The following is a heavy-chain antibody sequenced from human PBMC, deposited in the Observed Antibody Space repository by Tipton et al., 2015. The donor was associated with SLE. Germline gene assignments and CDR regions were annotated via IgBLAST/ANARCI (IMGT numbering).Heavy chain of an antibody. Sequence: TLSLTCAVSGYSISSGYYWGWIRQPPGKGLEWIGSIYHSGSTYYNPSLKSQVTISVDTYKNQFSRKLSSVTAADTAVYYCASAVVVNNGWYFDLWGRGTLVTVSS. V-gene: IGHV4-38-2*01. CDR3: ASAVVVNNGWYFDL. J-gene: IGHJ2*01. CDR1: GYSISSGYY. D-gene: IGHD3-22*01. CDR2: IYHSGST.